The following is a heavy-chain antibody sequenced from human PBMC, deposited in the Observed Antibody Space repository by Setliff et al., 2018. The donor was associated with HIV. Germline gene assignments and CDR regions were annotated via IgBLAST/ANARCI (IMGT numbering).Heavy chain of an antibody. CDR3: ASYGGGSENDAFRV. J-gene: IGHJ3*01. CDR2: IYHSGST. V-gene: IGHV4-39*01. D-gene: IGHD4-17*01. CDR1: GGSISSSSYY. Sequence: SETLSLTCTVSGGSISSSSYYWGRIRQPPGKGLEWIGSIYHSGSTYYNPSLKSRVTISVDTSKNQFSLNVNSVTAADTAVYYCASYGGGSENDAFRVWGQGTMVTVSS.